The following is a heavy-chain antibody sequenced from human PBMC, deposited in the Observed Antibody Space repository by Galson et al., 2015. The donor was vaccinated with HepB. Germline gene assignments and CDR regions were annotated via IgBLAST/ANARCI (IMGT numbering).Heavy chain of an antibody. CDR2: ISGSGGTT. CDR1: GFTFSSYA. J-gene: IGHJ4*02. D-gene: IGHD3-10*01. V-gene: IGHV3-23*01. Sequence: SLRLSCAVSGFTFSSYAMNWVRQAPGKGLEWVSGISGSGGTTYYADSVKGRFTISRDNSKNTLYLQMNSLRAEDTAVYYCAKGAGGSGRYWGQGTLVTVSS. CDR3: AKGAGGSGRY.